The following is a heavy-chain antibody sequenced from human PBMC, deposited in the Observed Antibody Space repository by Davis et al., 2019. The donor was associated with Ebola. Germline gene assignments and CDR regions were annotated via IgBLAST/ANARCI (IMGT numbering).Heavy chain of an antibody. V-gene: IGHV4-39*07. D-gene: IGHD6-19*01. J-gene: IGHJ4*02. CDR1: GGSISSSSYY. CDR2: IYTSGST. CDR3: ARDFSSGLDYFDY. Sequence: PSETLSLTCTVSGGSISSSSYYWGWIRQPPGKGLEWIGRIYTSGSTNYNPSLKSRVTMSVDTSKNQFSLKLSSVTAADTAVYYCARDFSSGLDYFDYWGQGTLVTVSS.